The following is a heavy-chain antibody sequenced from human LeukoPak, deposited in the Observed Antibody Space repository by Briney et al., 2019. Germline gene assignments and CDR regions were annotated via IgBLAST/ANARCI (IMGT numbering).Heavy chain of an antibody. CDR3: TRDRPFHY. Sequence: KPGGSLRLSCTASGFTFGDYAMSWVRQAPGKGLEWVGFIRSKAYGGTTEYAASVKGRFTILRDDSKSIAYLQMNSLKTEDTAVYYCTRDRPFHYWGQGTLVTVSS. CDR1: GFTFGDYA. J-gene: IGHJ4*02. V-gene: IGHV3-49*04. CDR2: IRSKAYGGTT.